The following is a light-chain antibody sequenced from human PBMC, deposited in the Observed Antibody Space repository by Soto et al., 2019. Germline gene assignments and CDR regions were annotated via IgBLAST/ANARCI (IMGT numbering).Light chain of an antibody. CDR1: QTISSW. V-gene: IGKV1-5*03. J-gene: IGKJ2*01. CDR2: EAS. Sequence: DIQMTQSPSTLSGSVGDRVTITCPATQTISSWLAWYQQKPGKATKLLMYEASSLETGVPSRFSGSGSGTEFTLTISSLQPDDFATYYCQQYNTFWTFGQGTKVEI. CDR3: QQYNTFWT.